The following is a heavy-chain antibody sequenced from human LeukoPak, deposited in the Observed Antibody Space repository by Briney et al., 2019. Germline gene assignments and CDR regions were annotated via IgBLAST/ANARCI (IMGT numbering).Heavy chain of an antibody. CDR3: AKAAGGYSYGYDLDY. D-gene: IGHD5-18*01. V-gene: IGHV3-30*02. CDR2: IRYDGSNK. Sequence: PGGSLRLSCAASGFTFSSYGMHWVRQAPGKGLELVAFIRYDGSNKYYADSVKGRFTISRDNSKNTLYLQMNSLRAEDTAVYYCAKAAGGYSYGYDLDYWGQGTLVTVSS. J-gene: IGHJ4*02. CDR1: GFTFSSYG.